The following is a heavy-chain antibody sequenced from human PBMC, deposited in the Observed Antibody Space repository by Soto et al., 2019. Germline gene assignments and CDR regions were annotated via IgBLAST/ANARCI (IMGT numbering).Heavy chain of an antibody. V-gene: IGHV4-59*01. CDR1: VGSFRGYY. Sequence: SEPLSLTCAVYVGSFRGYYWSWIRQPPGKGLEWIGYIYYSGSTNYNPSLKSRVTISVDTSKNQFSLKLSSVTAADTAVYYCAGENGVYGGDYWGQGTLVTVSS. CDR3: AGENGVYGGDY. D-gene: IGHD2-8*01. J-gene: IGHJ4*02. CDR2: IYYSGST.